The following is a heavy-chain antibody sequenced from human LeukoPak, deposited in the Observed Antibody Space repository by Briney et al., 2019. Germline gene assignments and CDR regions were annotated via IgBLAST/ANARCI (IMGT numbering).Heavy chain of an antibody. Sequence: VGSLRLSCAASGFTVSSNYMSWVRQAPGKGLEWVTVIYSGGSTYYADSVKGRFTISRDNSKNTLYLQMNSLKIEDTAVYYCTTDLGSDWGQGTLVTVSS. CDR1: GFTVSSNY. D-gene: IGHD1-26*01. V-gene: IGHV3-53*01. CDR2: IYSGGST. CDR3: TTDLGSD. J-gene: IGHJ4*02.